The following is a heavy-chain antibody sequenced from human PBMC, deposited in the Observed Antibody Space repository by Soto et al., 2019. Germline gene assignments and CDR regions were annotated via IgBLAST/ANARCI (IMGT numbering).Heavy chain of an antibody. CDR3: AHSVTSSVSCDVGWFDS. Sequence: QITLKESGPTLVEPTQTLTLTCSFSGFSLTKSGVGVGWFRQAPGKALECLGIIYWDDDRRYNPSLKTRLTSKKDTSKNQVVLTISYMEPVDTGTYYCAHSVTSSVSCDVGWFDSWGQGTPVTVS. CDR2: IYWDDDR. D-gene: IGHD1-26*01. V-gene: IGHV2-5*02. CDR1: GFSLTKSGVG. J-gene: IGHJ5*01.